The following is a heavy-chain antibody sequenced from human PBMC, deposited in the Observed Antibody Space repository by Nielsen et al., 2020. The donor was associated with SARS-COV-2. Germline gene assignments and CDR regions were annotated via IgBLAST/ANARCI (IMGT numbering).Heavy chain of an antibody. CDR3: AKRSGYTSGWYGGY. D-gene: IGHD6-19*01. Sequence: GESLKISCVVSGFTISTYTMSWVRQAPGKGLEWVSAISASTYYADSVKGRFTISRDNSKNTLYLQMNSLRAEDTAVYYCAKRSGYTSGWYGGYWGQGTLVTVSS. CDR2: ISAST. J-gene: IGHJ4*02. V-gene: IGHV3-23*01. CDR1: GFTISTYT.